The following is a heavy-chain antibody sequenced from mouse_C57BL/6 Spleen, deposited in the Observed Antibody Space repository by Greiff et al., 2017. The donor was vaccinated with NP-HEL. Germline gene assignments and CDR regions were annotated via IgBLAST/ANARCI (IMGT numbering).Heavy chain of an antibody. CDR1: GFTFSSYA. Sequence: DVQLVESGGGLVKPGGSLKLSCAASGFTFSSYAMSWVRQTPEKRLEWVATISDGGSYTYYPDNVKGRFTISRDNAKNNLYLQMSHLKSEDTAMYYCARGGPYYYGSSHFAYWGQGTLVTVSA. J-gene: IGHJ3*01. V-gene: IGHV5-4*01. CDR2: ISDGGSYT. CDR3: ARGGPYYYGSSHFAY. D-gene: IGHD1-1*01.